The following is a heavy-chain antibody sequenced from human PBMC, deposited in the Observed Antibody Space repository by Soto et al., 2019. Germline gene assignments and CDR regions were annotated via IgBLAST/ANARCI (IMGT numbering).Heavy chain of an antibody. J-gene: IGHJ3*02. V-gene: IGHV3-30*18. Sequence: QVQLVESGGGVVQPGRSLRLSCAASGFTFSSYGMHWVRQAPGKGLEWVAVISYDGSNKYYADSVKGRFTISRDNSKNTLYLQMNSLRAEDTAVYYCANRPVVEGAFDIWGQGTMVTVSS. D-gene: IGHD3-16*02. CDR3: ANRPVVEGAFDI. CDR2: ISYDGSNK. CDR1: GFTFSSYG.